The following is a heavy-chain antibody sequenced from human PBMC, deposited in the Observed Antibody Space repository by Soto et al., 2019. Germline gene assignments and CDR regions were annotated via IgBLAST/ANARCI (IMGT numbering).Heavy chain of an antibody. CDR3: AKGYSGSHAQVLDI. CDR1: GFTFSSYA. Sequence: GGSLRLSCAASGFTFSSYAMNWVRQAPGKGLEWVSAISGSGGSTYYADSVKGRFTISRDSSKNTLYLQMNSLRAEDTAVYYCAKGYSGSHAQVLDIWGQGTMVTVSS. CDR2: ISGSGGST. D-gene: IGHD1-1*01. J-gene: IGHJ3*02. V-gene: IGHV3-23*01.